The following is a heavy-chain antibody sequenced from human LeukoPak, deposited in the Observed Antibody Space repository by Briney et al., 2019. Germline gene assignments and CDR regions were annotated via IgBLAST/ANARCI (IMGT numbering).Heavy chain of an antibody. V-gene: IGHV3-7*03. J-gene: IGHJ4*02. Sequence: VQPGESLRLSCTASGFTFSNFWMGWVRQAPGKGLEWVANIKQDETEKFYLGSVKGRFTISRDNAKNSLYLQMNSLRAEDTAVYYCAKGGDGYNYYFDYWGQETLVTVSS. D-gene: IGHD5-24*01. CDR2: IKQDETEK. CDR3: AKGGDGYNYYFDY. CDR1: GFTFSNFW.